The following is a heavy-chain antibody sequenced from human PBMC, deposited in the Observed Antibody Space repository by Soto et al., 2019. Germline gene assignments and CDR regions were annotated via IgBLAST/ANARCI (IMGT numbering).Heavy chain of an antibody. Sequence: EVQLLESGGGLAQPGGSLRLSCEVSGFSFTTYGINWVRQAPDKGLEWVSTIGRGGDTFYADSVKGRFTISRDISKNTLFLQMNSLRAEDTALYFCAKDGTTAGILYYGMDVWGQGTTVTVSS. V-gene: IGHV3-23*01. CDR1: GFSFTTYG. J-gene: IGHJ6*02. D-gene: IGHD2-2*02. CDR2: IGRGGDT. CDR3: AKDGTTAGILYYGMDV.